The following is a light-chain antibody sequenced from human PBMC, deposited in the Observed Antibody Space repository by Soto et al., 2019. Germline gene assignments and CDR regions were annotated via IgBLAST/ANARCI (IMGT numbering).Light chain of an antibody. J-gene: IGKJ4*01. V-gene: IGKV1-39*01. CDR1: QNIDSY. CDR3: QQTYSVPGS. Sequence: DIQMTQSPSSLSASVRDRLTITCRASQNIDSYLNWYQQKPGKAPKLLIFAASNLQSGVPSRFSASGSGTDFTVTISSLQPDDFATYYCQQTYSVPGSFGGGTKVDIK. CDR2: AAS.